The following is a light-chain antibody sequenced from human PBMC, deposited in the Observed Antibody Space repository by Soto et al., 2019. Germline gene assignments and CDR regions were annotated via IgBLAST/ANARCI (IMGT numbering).Light chain of an antibody. Sequence: DIQMTQSPSTLSASVGDRVTITCRASQSISSWLAWYQQKPGKAPKLLIYKASSLESGVPSRFSGSGSGTECTLTISSLQPDDFATYYCQEYDDYLFTFGPGTKLEIK. J-gene: IGKJ2*01. CDR2: KAS. CDR3: QEYDDYLFT. CDR1: QSISSW. V-gene: IGKV1-5*03.